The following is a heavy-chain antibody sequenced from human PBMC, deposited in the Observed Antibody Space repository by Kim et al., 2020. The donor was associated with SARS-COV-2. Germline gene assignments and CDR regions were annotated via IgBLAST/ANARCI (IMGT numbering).Heavy chain of an antibody. CDR3: ARWQISDYDYVWGSYRYPPPYYYYYGMDV. CDR2: INPSGGST. V-gene: IGHV1-46*01. Sequence: ASVKVSCKASGYTFTSYYMHWVRQAPGQGLEWMGIINPSGGSTSYAQKFQGRVTMTRDTSTSTVYMELSSLRSEDTAVYYCARWQISDYDYVWGSYRYPPPYYYYYGMDVWGQGTTSPSP. J-gene: IGHJ6*02. D-gene: IGHD3-16*02. CDR1: GYTFTSYY.